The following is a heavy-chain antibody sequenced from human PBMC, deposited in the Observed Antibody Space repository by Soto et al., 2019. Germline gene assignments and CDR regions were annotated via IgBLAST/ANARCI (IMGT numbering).Heavy chain of an antibody. V-gene: IGHV4-59*01. D-gene: IGHD3-16*02. J-gene: IGHJ6*02. CDR3: ARNDYVWGSYRSSPYYYYGMDV. Sequence: TSETLSLTCTVSGGSISSYYWSWIRQPPGKGLEWIGYIYYSGSTNYNPSLKSRVTISVDTSKNQFSPKLSSVTAADTAVYYCARNDYVWGSYRSSPYYYYGMDVWGQGTTVTVSS. CDR1: GGSISSYY. CDR2: IYYSGST.